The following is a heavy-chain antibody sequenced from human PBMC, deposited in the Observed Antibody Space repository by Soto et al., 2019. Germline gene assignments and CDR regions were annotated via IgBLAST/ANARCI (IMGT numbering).Heavy chain of an antibody. Sequence: EVQLLESGGGLVQPGGSLRLSCAASGFTFSSYAMSWVRQASGKGLEWVSAISGSGGSTYYADSVKGRFTISRDNSKNTLYLQMNSLRAEDTAVYYCAKEGVVRYFDWLLSPYFDYWGQGTLVTVSS. V-gene: IGHV3-23*01. D-gene: IGHD3-9*01. J-gene: IGHJ4*02. CDR2: ISGSGGST. CDR3: AKEGVVRYFDWLLSPYFDY. CDR1: GFTFSSYA.